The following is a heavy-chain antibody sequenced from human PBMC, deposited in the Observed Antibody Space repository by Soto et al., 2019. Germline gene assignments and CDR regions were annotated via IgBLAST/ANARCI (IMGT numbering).Heavy chain of an antibody. CDR3: ARTYYDILTDYSPNPSDY. CDR2: INAGYGNT. D-gene: IGHD3-9*01. J-gene: IGHJ4*01. V-gene: IGHV1-3*01. CDR1: GYTLTSYA. Sequence: ASVPVSCKASGYTLTSYAIHWVRQPPGQRLEWMGWINAGYGNTKYSQKIQGRVTITTDTSASTAYMELNSLRTEDTAVYYCARTYYDILTDYSPNPSDYWGQGTLGTVSS.